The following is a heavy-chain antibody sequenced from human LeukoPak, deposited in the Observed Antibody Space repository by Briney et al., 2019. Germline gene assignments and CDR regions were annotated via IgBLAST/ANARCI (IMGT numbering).Heavy chain of an antibody. CDR1: GFTFSSYE. CDR2: ISSSGSTI. J-gene: IGHJ4*02. Sequence: GALRLSCAASGFTFSSYEMNWVRQAPGTGLEWVSYISSSGSTIYYADSVKGRFTISRDNAKNSLYLQMNSLRAEDTAVYYCATYLRSGPIDSWGQGTLVTVSS. CDR3: ATYLRSGPIDS. V-gene: IGHV3-48*03. D-gene: IGHD2/OR15-2a*01.